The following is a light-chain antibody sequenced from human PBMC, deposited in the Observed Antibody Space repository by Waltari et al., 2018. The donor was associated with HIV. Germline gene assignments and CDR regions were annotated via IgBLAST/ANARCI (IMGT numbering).Light chain of an antibody. J-gene: IGLJ2*01. CDR1: RRDVGGFHY. CDR3: SSYTSSSTLVV. V-gene: IGLV2-14*03. CDR2: DVT. Sequence: QSALTQPASVSGSPGQSITISCTGTRRDVGGFHYVSWYQHHPGKAPKLMIYDVTSRPSGVSNRFSGSKSGNTASLTISGLQAEDEADYYCSSYTSSSTLVVFGGGTKLTVL.